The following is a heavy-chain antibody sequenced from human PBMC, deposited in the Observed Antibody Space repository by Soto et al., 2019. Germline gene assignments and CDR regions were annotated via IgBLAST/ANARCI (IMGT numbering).Heavy chain of an antibody. V-gene: IGHV1-3*01. Sequence: ASVRVSCKASGCTFTNFAIPWVGPAPGQGLEWMGWMNAGPGNTKYAQKLQGGVTITRDTSATTAYMDLSSLRSEDTAVYYCARQKDPYCGGDCSSPLDYWAQGTLVPVSS. CDR2: MNAGPGNT. D-gene: IGHD2-21*02. CDR3: ARQKDPYCGGDCSSPLDY. J-gene: IGHJ4*02. CDR1: GCTFTNFA.